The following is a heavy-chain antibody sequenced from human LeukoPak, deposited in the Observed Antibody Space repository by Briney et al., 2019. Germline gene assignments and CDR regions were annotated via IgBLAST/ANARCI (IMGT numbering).Heavy chain of an antibody. CDR2: IKQDGSEK. CDR3: ARGSGDTDP. Sequence: GGSLRLSCTASGFTFGDYAMSWFRQAPGKGLEWVANIKQDGSEKYYVDSVKGRFTISRDNAKNSLYLQMNSLRAEDTAVYYCARGSGDTDPWGQGTLVTVSS. V-gene: IGHV3-7*01. CDR1: GFTFGDYA. J-gene: IGHJ5*02. D-gene: IGHD1-14*01.